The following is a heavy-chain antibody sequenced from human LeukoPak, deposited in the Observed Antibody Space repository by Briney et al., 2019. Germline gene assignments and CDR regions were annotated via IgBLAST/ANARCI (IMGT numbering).Heavy chain of an antibody. D-gene: IGHD5-18*01. J-gene: IGHJ5*02. V-gene: IGHV4-4*02. CDR2: IYHSGST. CDR1: GGSISSSNW. CDR3: ARENRGGYSYGSVKDWFDP. Sequence: PSETLSLTCAVSGGSISSSNWWSWVRQPPGKGLEWIGEIYHSGSTNYNPSLKSRVTISVDKSKNQFSLKLSSVTAADTAVYYCARENRGGYSYGSVKDWFDPWGQGTLVTVSS.